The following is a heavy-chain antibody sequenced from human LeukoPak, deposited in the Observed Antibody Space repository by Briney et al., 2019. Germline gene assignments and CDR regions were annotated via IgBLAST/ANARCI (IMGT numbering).Heavy chain of an antibody. D-gene: IGHD3-10*01. J-gene: IGHJ3*02. Sequence: SQTLSLTCTVSGGSISSGDYYWSWIRQPPGKGLEWIGYIYYSGSTYYNPSLKSRVTISVDTSKNQFSPKLSSVTAADTAVYYCATGTLAIEAFDIWGQGTMVTVSS. CDR2: IYYSGST. CDR3: ATGTLAIEAFDI. CDR1: GGSISSGDYY. V-gene: IGHV4-30-4*08.